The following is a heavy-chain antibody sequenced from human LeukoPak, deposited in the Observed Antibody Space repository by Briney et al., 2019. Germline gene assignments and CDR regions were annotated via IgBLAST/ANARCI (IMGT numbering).Heavy chain of an antibody. CDR3: ARDPPVGYCGGDCYTDY. CDR1: GFTVSSNY. Sequence: GGSLRRSCAASGFTVSSNYMSWVRQAPGKGLEWVSVIYSGGSTYYADSVKGRFTISRDNSKNTLYLQMNSLRAEDTAVYYCARDPPVGYCGGDCYTDYWGQGTLVTVSS. J-gene: IGHJ4*02. D-gene: IGHD2-21*02. CDR2: IYSGGST. V-gene: IGHV3-66*02.